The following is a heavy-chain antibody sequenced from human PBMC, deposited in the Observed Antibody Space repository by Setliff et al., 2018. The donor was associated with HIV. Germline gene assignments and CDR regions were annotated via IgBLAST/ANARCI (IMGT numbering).Heavy chain of an antibody. CDR1: GHSISGYY. CDR3: ARDRIEFVAEDPHDVFDI. CDR2: IHTSGNT. Sequence: SETLSLTCSVSGHSISGYYWSWIRQPAGRGLEWIGRIHTSGNTNYNPSLRGRVTMSVDMSKNQFSLKLTSVSAADTAVYYCARDRIEFVAEDPHDVFDIWGRGTLVTVSS. J-gene: IGHJ3*02. D-gene: IGHD5-12*01. V-gene: IGHV4-4*07.